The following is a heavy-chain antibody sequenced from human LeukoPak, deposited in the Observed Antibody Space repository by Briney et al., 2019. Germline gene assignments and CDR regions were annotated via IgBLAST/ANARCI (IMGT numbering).Heavy chain of an antibody. D-gene: IGHD4-23*01. J-gene: IGHJ4*02. Sequence: SETLSLTCTVSGGSISSYYWSWIRQPPGKGLEWIGYIYYSGSTNYNPSLRSRVTISVDTFKNQFSLKLSSVTAADTAVYYCARGGYGGKSLFDYWGQGTLVTVPS. CDR1: GGSISSYY. CDR2: IYYSGST. V-gene: IGHV4-59*01. CDR3: ARGGYGGKSLFDY.